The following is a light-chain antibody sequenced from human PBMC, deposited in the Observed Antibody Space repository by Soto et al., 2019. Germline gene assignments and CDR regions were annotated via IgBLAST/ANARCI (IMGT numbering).Light chain of an antibody. Sequence: DIQMTQSPSSLSASVGDRVTITCRASQGIRSYLNWYPQKPGKAPKLLIYKASTLKSGVQSRFSGSGAGTDFTRTISSLQPDDVATYYCRHYNSSSEAFGQGTKVDIK. J-gene: IGKJ1*01. CDR3: RHYNSSSEA. V-gene: IGKV1-5*03. CDR2: KAS. CDR1: QGIRSY.